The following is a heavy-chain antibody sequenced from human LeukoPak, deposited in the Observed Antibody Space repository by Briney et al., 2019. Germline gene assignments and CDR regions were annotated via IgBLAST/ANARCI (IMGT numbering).Heavy chain of an antibody. CDR3: ARDFNYGGNFDY. Sequence: GGSLRLSCAASGFTFSSYSMNWVRQAPGKGLEWISYISGHSSTIYFADSVKGRFTISRDNARNSLYLQMNSLRAEDTAVYYCARDFNYGGNFDYWGQGTLVTVSS. CDR1: GFTFSSYS. J-gene: IGHJ4*02. V-gene: IGHV3-48*01. CDR2: ISGHSSTI. D-gene: IGHD4-23*01.